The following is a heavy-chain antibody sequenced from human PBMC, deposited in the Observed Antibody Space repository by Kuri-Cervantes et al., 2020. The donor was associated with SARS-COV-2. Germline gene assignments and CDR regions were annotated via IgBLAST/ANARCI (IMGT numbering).Heavy chain of an antibody. Sequence: GGSLRLSCAASGFTFSSYAMHWVRQAPGKGLEWVAVISYDGSNKYYADSVKGRFTISRDNSKNTLYLQMNSLRAEDTAVYCCARELVVDFDIWGQGTMVTVSS. CDR3: ARELVVDFDI. D-gene: IGHD5-24*01. J-gene: IGHJ3*02. CDR1: GFTFSSYA. CDR2: ISYDGSNK. V-gene: IGHV3-30-3*01.